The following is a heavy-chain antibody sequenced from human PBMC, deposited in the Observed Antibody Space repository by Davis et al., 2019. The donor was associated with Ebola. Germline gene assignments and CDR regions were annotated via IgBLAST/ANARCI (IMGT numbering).Heavy chain of an antibody. CDR2: ITSTSNV. J-gene: IGHJ6*02. V-gene: IGHV3-21*06. D-gene: IGHD4-17*01. Sequence: GGSLRLSCAASGFAFSGYRMNWVRQAPGKGPEWVSIITSTSNVYYADSVKGRFTISRDNANNSLYLQMHSLTAEDTAVYYCARGPPDYGDGMDVWGQGTTVTVSS. CDR1: GFAFSGYR. CDR3: ARGPPDYGDGMDV.